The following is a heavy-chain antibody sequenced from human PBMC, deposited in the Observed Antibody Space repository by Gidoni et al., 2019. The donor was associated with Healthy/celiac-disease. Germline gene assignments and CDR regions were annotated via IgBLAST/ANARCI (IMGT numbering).Heavy chain of an antibody. CDR2: IYYSGST. Sequence: QLQLQESGPGMVTPSETLSLTCTVSGGSLSSSRYYWGWIRQPPGKGLEWIGSIYYSGSTYYNPSLNSRVTISVDTSKNQFSLKLSSVTAADTAVYYCEGGDSSGFLPLLDYWGQGTLVTVSS. CDR3: EGGDSSGFLPLLDY. J-gene: IGHJ4*02. V-gene: IGHV4-39*01. CDR1: GGSLSSSRYY. D-gene: IGHD3-22*01.